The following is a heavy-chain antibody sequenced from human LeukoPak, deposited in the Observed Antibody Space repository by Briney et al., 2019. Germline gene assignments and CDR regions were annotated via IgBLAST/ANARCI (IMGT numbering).Heavy chain of an antibody. D-gene: IGHD5-24*01. CDR3: AKDRRDAYTGDAFDI. J-gene: IGHJ3*02. V-gene: IGHV3-23*01. CDR2: ITDSGDNT. CDR1: GFTFSTFA. Sequence: GGSLRLSCAASGFTFSTFAMNWVRQAPGKGLEWVSSITDSGDNTYYTDAVKGRFTISRDNSKNVLYLQMNSLRAEDTAVYYCAKDRRDAYTGDAFDIWGQGTMVTVSS.